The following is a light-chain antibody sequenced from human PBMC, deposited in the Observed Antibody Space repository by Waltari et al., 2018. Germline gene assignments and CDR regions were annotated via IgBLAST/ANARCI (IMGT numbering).Light chain of an antibody. CDR3: QHRAVWPIT. Sequence: EIVLTQSPANLSLSPGERATLSCRASQSVSNYLALHQQKPGQAPRLLIYDVFNRATGIPARFSGSGSGTDFTLTINSLEPEDFAVYYCQHRAVWPITFGQGTRLEIK. V-gene: IGKV3-11*01. CDR2: DVF. CDR1: QSVSNY. J-gene: IGKJ5*01.